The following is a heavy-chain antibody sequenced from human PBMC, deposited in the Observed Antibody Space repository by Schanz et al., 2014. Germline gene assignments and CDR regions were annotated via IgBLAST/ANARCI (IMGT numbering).Heavy chain of an antibody. Sequence: QVQLVQSGAEVQKPGASVMLSCKTSGYSFNLFGVSWVRQAPGQGLEWMGWINPSSGGTNYAQKFQGRVTMTRDTSISTAYMELNRLRSDDTAVYYCARGRYCSSTSCYNRNWYFDLWGRGTLVTVSS. CDR3: ARGRYCSSTSCYNRNWYFDL. J-gene: IGHJ2*01. D-gene: IGHD2-2*02. CDR1: GYSFNLFG. CDR2: INPSSGGT. V-gene: IGHV1-2*02.